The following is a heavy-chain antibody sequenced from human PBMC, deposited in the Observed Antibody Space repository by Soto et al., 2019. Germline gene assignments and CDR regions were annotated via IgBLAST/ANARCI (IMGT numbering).Heavy chain of an antibody. D-gene: IGHD2-2*01. CDR1: GGTFSSYA. V-gene: IGHV1-69*01. Sequence: QVQLVQSGAEVKKPGSSVKVSCKASGGTFSSYAISWVRQAPGQGLEWMGGIIPSSDTTNYAQKYQGRVTITADECTSTAYMELSSLSSEDTDVYYCARSQGSSTSLEIYYYYYYGMDVWGQGTTVTVSS. J-gene: IGHJ6*02. CDR2: IIPSSDTT. CDR3: ARSQGSSTSLEIYYYYYYGMDV.